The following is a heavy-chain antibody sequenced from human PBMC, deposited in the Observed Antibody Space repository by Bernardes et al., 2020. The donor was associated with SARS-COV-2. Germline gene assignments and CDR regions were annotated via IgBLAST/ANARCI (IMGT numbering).Heavy chain of an antibody. V-gene: IGHV3-23*01. CDR3: AKDRGRLFLLGDGDAFDS. CDR1: GFRFTYHA. Sequence: GGSLRLSCAASGFRFTYHAMNWVRQAPGKGLEWVATISESGDKTDYTDSVQGRFTISRDASKNTVYLQMSSLRVEDTALYYCAKDRGRLFLLGDGDAFDSWGQGTMVTVSS. CDR2: ISESGDKT. J-gene: IGHJ3*02. D-gene: IGHD3-16*01.